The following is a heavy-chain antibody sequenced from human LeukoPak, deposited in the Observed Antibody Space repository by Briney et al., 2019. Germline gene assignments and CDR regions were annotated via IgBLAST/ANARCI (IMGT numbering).Heavy chain of an antibody. CDR3: ARDGSGYSYGSSWFDP. J-gene: IGHJ5*02. CDR2: IYHSGST. D-gene: IGHD5-18*01. V-gene: IGHV4-30-2*01. Sequence: SETLSLTCAVSGGSISSGGYCWSWIRQPPGRGLEWIVYIYHSGSTYYNPSLNSRVPISVDRSNTQFSLKLSSVTAADTAVYYCARDGSGYSYGSSWFDPWGQGTLVTVSS. CDR1: GGSISSGGYC.